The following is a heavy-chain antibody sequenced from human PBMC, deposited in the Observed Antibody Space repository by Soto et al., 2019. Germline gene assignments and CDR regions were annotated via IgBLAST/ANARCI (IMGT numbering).Heavy chain of an antibody. Sequence: QVQLVESGGGVVQPGRSLRLSCAASGFTFSNYGMHWARQAPGKGLEWVAGISYDGSNKYYADSVKGRFTISRDNSKNTLYLQMNSLRTEDTAVYYCAGGWYFFDYCGQGTLVTVS. CDR3: AGGWYFFDY. D-gene: IGHD6-19*01. CDR1: GFTFSNYG. J-gene: IGHJ4*02. CDR2: ISYDGSNK. V-gene: IGHV3-30*03.